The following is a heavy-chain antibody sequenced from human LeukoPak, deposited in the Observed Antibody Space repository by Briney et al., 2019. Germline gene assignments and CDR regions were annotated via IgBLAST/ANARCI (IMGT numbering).Heavy chain of an antibody. D-gene: IGHD5-12*01. CDR1: GFTFSSYA. CDR3: ARDRDTVAGTLGWFDP. CDR2: ISYDGSNK. V-gene: IGHV3-30*04. J-gene: IGHJ5*02. Sequence: PGRSLRLSCAASGFTFSSYAMHWVRQAPGKGLEWVAVISYDGSNKYYADSVKGRFTISRDNSKNTLYLQMNSLRVEDTAVYYCARDRDTVAGTLGWFDPWGQGTLVTVSS.